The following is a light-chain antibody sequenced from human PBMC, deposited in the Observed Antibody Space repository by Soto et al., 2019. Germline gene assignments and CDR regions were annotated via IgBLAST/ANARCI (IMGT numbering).Light chain of an antibody. Sequence: QPVLTQPPSASGTPGQRVTISCFGSNSNIGSYTVNWYQQHPGTAPKLLIYSSNQRPSGVPDRFSGSKSGTSASLAISGLQSEAEADYYCAAWDDSLNGVAFGGGTKLTVL. CDR2: SSN. CDR1: NSNIGSYT. CDR3: AAWDDSLNGVA. J-gene: IGLJ2*01. V-gene: IGLV1-44*01.